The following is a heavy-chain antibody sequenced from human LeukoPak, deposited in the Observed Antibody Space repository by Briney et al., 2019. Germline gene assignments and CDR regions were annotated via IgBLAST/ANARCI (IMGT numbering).Heavy chain of an antibody. CDR2: IKQAGSEN. Sequence: GSLRLSCAASGFIFSSYWMTWVRQAPGKGLEWVANIKQAGSENSYVDSVKGRFTISRGNAKNSLYLQINSLRAEDMAVYYCARAGYSSGGAFGIWGQGTMVTVSS. CDR3: ARAGYSSGGAFGI. J-gene: IGHJ3*02. V-gene: IGHV3-7*01. CDR1: GFIFSSYW. D-gene: IGHD6-19*01.